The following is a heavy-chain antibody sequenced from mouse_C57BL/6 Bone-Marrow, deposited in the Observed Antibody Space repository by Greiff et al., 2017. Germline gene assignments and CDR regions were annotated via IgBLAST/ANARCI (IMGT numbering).Heavy chain of an antibody. CDR2: IYPGDGDT. D-gene: IGHD1-1*01. Sequence: VQLVESGPELVKPGASVKISCKASGYAFSSSWMNWVKQRPGKGLEWIGRIYPGDGDTNYNGKFKGKATLTADKSSSTAYMQLSSLTSEDSAVYFCATITTVVAPYWYFDVWGTGTTVTVSS. J-gene: IGHJ1*03. CDR3: ATITTVVAPYWYFDV. V-gene: IGHV1-82*01. CDR1: GYAFSSSW.